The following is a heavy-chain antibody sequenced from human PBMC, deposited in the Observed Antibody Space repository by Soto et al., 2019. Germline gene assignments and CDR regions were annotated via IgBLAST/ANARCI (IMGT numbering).Heavy chain of an antibody. CDR3: ARAGSGSFNWFDP. J-gene: IGHJ5*02. D-gene: IGHD3-10*01. V-gene: IGHV4-61*05. CDR1: GGSISSSSYY. CDR2: IYYSGST. Sequence: SETLSLTCTVSGGSISSSSYYWGWIRQPPGKGLEWIGYIYYSGSTNYNPSLKSRVTISVDTSKNQFSLKLSSVTAADTAVYYCARAGSGSFNWFDPWGQGTLVTVSS.